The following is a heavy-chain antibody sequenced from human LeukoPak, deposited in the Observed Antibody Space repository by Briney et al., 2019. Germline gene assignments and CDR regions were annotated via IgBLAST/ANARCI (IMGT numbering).Heavy chain of an antibody. V-gene: IGHV3-21*01. D-gene: IGHD6-19*01. CDR1: GFTFTNAW. CDR2: ISSSSSYI. Sequence: PGGSLRLSCAASGFTFTNAWMTWVRQAPGKGLEWVSSISSSSSYIYYADSVKGRFTISRDNAKNSLYLQMNSLRAEDTAVYYCARGYSSGWFDYWGQGTLVTVSS. CDR3: ARGYSSGWFDY. J-gene: IGHJ4*02.